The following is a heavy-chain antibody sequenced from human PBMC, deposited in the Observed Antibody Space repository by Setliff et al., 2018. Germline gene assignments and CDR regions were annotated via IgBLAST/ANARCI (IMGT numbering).Heavy chain of an antibody. Sequence: ASVKVSCKASGYTFTSYDINWMRQASGQGLEWMGWMNPNSGNTGYAQKFQGRVTMTRNTSISTAYMDLSSLRFEDTAVYYCARAQSWSGGPYYFDNWGQGTLVTVSS. V-gene: IGHV1-8*02. CDR1: GYTFTSYD. CDR3: ARAQSWSGGPYYFDN. D-gene: IGHD3-3*01. J-gene: IGHJ4*02. CDR2: MNPNSGNT.